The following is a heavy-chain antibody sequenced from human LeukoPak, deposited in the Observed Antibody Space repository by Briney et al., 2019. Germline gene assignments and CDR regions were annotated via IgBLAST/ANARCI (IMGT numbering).Heavy chain of an antibody. D-gene: IGHD2-2*01. CDR2: IYPGDSDT. CDR1: GYRFTSYW. V-gene: IGHV5-51*01. Sequence: GESLQISFKGSGYRFTSYWIGWVRQMPGKGREWMGIIYPGDSDTRYSPSFQGQVTISADKSISTAYLQWSSLKASDTAMYYCARQYWSSTSCYPGNYYFDYWGQGTLVSVSS. CDR3: ARQYWSSTSCYPGNYYFDY. J-gene: IGHJ4*02.